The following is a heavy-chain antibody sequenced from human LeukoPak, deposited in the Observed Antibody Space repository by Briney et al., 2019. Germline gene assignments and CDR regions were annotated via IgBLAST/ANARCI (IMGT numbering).Heavy chain of an antibody. CDR3: ARHGMKYSSSSGLALDY. V-gene: IGHV4-39*01. CDR1: GGSISSTSYY. J-gene: IGHJ4*02. CDR2: IYYSGSS. D-gene: IGHD6-6*01. Sequence: SETLSLTCTVSGGSISSTSYYWGWIRQPPGKGQEWIGTIYYSGSSYYNPSLKSRVTLSMDTSKNQFSLKVSSVTATDTAVYYCARHGMKYSSSSGLALDYWGQGTLVTVSS.